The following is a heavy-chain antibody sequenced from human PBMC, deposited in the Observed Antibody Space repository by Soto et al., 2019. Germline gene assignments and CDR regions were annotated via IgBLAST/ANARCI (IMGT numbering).Heavy chain of an antibody. D-gene: IGHD1-20*01. CDR3: ARAPYNWNPRPGY. CDR1: GGSVSSGSYY. CDR2: IYYSGST. Sequence: PSEPLSLTCTVSGGSVSSGSYYWSWIRQPPGKGLEWIGYIYYSGSTNYNPSLKSRVTISVDTSKNQFSLKLSSVTAADTAVYYCARAPYNWNPRPGYWGQGTLVTVSS. J-gene: IGHJ4*02. V-gene: IGHV4-61*01.